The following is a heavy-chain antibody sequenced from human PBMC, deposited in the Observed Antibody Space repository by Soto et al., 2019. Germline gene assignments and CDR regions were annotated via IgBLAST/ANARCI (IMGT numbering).Heavy chain of an antibody. V-gene: IGHV4-59*12. CDR1: GGSLRGYS. J-gene: IGHJ5*02. CDR2: VYSGGGT. CDR3: ARGRLPMIVVAHKQTNWVDP. Sequence: SETLSLTCTVSGGSLRGYSWSWIRQSPGKGLEWIGYVYSGGGTNYSPSFMGRVTISVDTTDNQFSLKLNSVTAADTAVYYCARGRLPMIVVAHKQTNWVDPWGQGTLVTVS. D-gene: IGHD3-22*01.